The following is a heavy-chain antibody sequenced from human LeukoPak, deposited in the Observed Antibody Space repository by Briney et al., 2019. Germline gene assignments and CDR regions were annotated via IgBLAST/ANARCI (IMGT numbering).Heavy chain of an antibody. CDR2: ISSSGSSI. V-gene: IGHV3-11*01. D-gene: IGHD1-26*01. CDR3: ARERIVGATEGFDY. CDR1: GFTFSDYY. J-gene: IGHJ4*02. Sequence: GGSLRLSCAASGFTFSDYYMSWIRQAPGKGLEWVSYISSSGSSIYYADSVKGRFTISRDNAKNSLYLQMNSLRAEDTAVYYCARERIVGATEGFDYWGQGTLVTVSS.